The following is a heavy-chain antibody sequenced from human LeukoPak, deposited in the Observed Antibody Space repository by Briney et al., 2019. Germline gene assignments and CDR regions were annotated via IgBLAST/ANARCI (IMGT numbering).Heavy chain of an antibody. CDR1: GYTFTSYD. V-gene: IGHV1-8*01. Sequence: RASVKVSCKAPGYTFTSYDINWVRQATGQGLEWMGWMNPNSGNTGYAQKFQGRVTMTRNTSISTAYMELSSLRSEDTAVYYCAREVRETAVSGFDYWGQGTLVTVSS. D-gene: IGHD6-13*01. J-gene: IGHJ4*02. CDR3: AREVRETAVSGFDY. CDR2: MNPNSGNT.